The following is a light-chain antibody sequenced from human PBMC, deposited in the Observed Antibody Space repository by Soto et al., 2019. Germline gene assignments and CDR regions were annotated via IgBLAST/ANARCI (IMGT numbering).Light chain of an antibody. J-gene: IGLJ1*01. Sequence: QSVLTQPASVSGSPGQSITISCTGTSSDVGGYRYVSWYQQHLGKAPKLMIYEVSNRPSGVSNRFSGSKSGNTASLTISGLQAEDEADYYCSSYTSSSTYVFGTGTKV. CDR1: SSDVGGYRY. CDR2: EVS. V-gene: IGLV2-14*01. CDR3: SSYTSSSTYV.